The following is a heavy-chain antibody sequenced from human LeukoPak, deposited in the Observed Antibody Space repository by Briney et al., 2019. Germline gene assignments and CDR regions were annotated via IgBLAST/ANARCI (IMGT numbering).Heavy chain of an antibody. J-gene: IGHJ4*02. D-gene: IGHD1-26*01. CDR3: ARDTVGATTFDY. CDR2: INPNSGGT. V-gene: IGHV1-2*06. Sequence: ASVKVSCKASGYTFTGYYMHWLRQAPGQGLEWMGRINPNSGGTNYAQKFQGRVPMTRDTSISTAYMELSRLRSDDTAVYYCARDTVGATTFDYWGQGTLVTVSS. CDR1: GYTFTGYY.